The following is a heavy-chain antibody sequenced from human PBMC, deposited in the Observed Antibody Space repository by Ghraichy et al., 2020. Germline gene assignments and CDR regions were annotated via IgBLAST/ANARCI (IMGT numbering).Heavy chain of an antibody. J-gene: IGHJ5*02. CDR1: GGPIYDNNYY. CDR3: ARLKYSLSEGSWIDP. V-gene: IGHV4-39*01. CDR2: IYYSGSN. Sequence: SETLSLTCTVSGGPIYDNNYYRGWIRQPPGKTLEWVGSIYYSGSNSYNPSLKGRVTLSIDTSKKQFSLKLMSVTAADTAVYYCARLKYSLSEGSWIDPWGQGALVTVSS. D-gene: IGHD2/OR15-2a*01.